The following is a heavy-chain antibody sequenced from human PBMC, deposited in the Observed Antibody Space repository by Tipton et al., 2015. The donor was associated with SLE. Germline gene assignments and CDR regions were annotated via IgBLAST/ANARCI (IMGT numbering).Heavy chain of an antibody. V-gene: IGHV4-39*07. J-gene: IGHJ3*02. Sequence: TLSLTCSVSGGSITSSDSSWGWIRQPPGEGLESIGSIYYSGSPSYNPSLRSRVTISVDTSKNQFSLKLSSVTAADTAVYYCARGGSKHYDFWGRQMGPHAFDIWGQETKVTVSS. D-gene: IGHD3-3*01. CDR1: GGSITSSDSS. CDR3: ARGGSKHYDFWGRQMGPHAFDI. CDR2: IYYSGSP.